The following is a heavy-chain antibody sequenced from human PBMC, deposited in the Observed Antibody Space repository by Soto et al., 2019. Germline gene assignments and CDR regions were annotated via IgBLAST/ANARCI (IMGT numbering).Heavy chain of an antibody. V-gene: IGHV3-49*03. J-gene: IGHJ4*02. Sequence: PGGSQRLSRTATGFTFGDYPISGSRQAPGKGVEWVGFIRSRAFGGTTENAASVKGRFTISREDSKAIAYLQMNSLKTEDTAVYYCARGTTVVDYWGQGS. D-gene: IGHD4-17*01. CDR2: IRSRAFGGTT. CDR3: ARGTTVVDY. CDR1: GFTFGDYP.